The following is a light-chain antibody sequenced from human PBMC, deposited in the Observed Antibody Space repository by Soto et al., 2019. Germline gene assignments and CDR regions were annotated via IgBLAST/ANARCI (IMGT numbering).Light chain of an antibody. Sequence: DIQMPQSPSSLSASVGDRVTITCQASQYISNYLNWYQQRAGKAPKLLIYDASNLETGVPSGFSGRGSGTDFTFTISCRQPEDIATYYCQHYDNLPLTFGGGTKVDIK. V-gene: IGKV1-33*01. J-gene: IGKJ4*01. CDR3: QHYDNLPLT. CDR1: QYISNY. CDR2: DAS.